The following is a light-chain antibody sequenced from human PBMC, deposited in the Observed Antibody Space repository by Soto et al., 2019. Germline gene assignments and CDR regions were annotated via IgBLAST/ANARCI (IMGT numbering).Light chain of an antibody. CDR1: QSVDSN. CDR3: QQYHNRTSGGT. Sequence: EIVMTQSPATLSVSQGERATLSCRTSQSVDSNVAWYQHKIGQSPRLLIYAASTRAHGVPVRFSGSGSVTDFTLTLSSLQSEDFGLYYGQQYHNRTSGGTFGQGTEV. V-gene: IGKV3-15*01. J-gene: IGKJ1*01. CDR2: AAS.